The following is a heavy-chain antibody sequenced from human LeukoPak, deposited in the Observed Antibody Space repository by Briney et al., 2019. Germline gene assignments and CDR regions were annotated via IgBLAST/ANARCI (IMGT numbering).Heavy chain of an antibody. D-gene: IGHD6-19*01. Sequence: GGSLRLSCAASGFTFSSYSMNWVRQAPGKGLEWVSYISSSSSTIYYADSVKGRFTISRDNAKNSLYLQMNSLRAEDTAVYYCARSEIAVAGLYYFDYWGQGTLVTVSS. J-gene: IGHJ4*02. CDR2: ISSSSSTI. CDR1: GFTFSSYS. V-gene: IGHV3-48*01. CDR3: ARSEIAVAGLYYFDY.